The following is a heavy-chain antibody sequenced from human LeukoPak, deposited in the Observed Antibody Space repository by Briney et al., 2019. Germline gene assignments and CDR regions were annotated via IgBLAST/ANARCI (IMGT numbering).Heavy chain of an antibody. D-gene: IGHD4-17*01. CDR2: IYHSGTT. Sequence: SETLSLTCAVSGAFITNSHWWSWARQPPGKGLEWIGEIYHSGTTNYNPSLKSRVTMSVDKSKNQFSLNLSSVTAADTAVYYCATYFYGEYGSYYFDYWGQGTLVTVSS. V-gene: IGHV4-4*02. J-gene: IGHJ4*02. CDR1: GAFITNSHW. CDR3: ATYFYGEYGSYYFDY.